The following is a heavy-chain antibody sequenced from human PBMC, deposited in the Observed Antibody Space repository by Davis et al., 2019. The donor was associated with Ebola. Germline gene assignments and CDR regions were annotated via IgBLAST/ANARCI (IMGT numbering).Heavy chain of an antibody. V-gene: IGHV4-4*07. J-gene: IGHJ3*02. CDR3: ATNTTSSFPFDM. CDR2: IYNSGSI. D-gene: IGHD6-6*01. Sequence: PSETLSLTCSVSGGSFSGHYWSWIRQAAGKGLEWIGHIYNSGSINYNPSLRRRVSMSIDTSKGQFYLKMTSVTAADTAVYYCATNTTSSFPFDMWGLGTTVIVSS. CDR1: GGSFSGHY.